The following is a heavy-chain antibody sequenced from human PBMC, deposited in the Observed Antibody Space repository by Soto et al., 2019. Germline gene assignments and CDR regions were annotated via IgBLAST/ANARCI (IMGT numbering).Heavy chain of an antibody. D-gene: IGHD2-2*01. CDR2: IWYDGSNK. CDR1: GFTFSSYG. CDR3: ARDPTPAVVPAARVDY. Sequence: GGSLRLSCAASGFTFSSYGMHWVRQAPGKGLEWVAVIWYDGSNKYYADSVKGRFTISRDNSKNTLYLQMNSLRAEDTAVYYYARDPTPAVVPAARVDYWGQGTLVTVSS. J-gene: IGHJ4*02. V-gene: IGHV3-33*01.